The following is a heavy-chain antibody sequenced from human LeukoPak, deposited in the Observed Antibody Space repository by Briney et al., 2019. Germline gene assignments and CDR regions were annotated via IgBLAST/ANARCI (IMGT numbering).Heavy chain of an antibody. CDR2: IDPTDSYT. CDR1: AYSFTSYW. J-gene: IGHJ4*02. Sequence: GESLKISCKGSAYSFTSYWISWVRQMPGKGLEWMGTIDPTDSYTNYSPSFQGHVTISADKSISTAYLQWSSLKASDTAMYFCARHRYSGSDTQGFDYWGQGTLVTVSS. CDR3: ARHRYSGSDTQGFDY. V-gene: IGHV5-10-1*01. D-gene: IGHD5-12*01.